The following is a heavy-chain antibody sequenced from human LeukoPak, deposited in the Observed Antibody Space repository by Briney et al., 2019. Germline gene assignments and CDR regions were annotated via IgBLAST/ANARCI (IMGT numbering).Heavy chain of an antibody. D-gene: IGHD3-3*01. J-gene: IGHJ5*02. Sequence: ASVKVSCKASGYTFTGYYMHWVRQAPGQGLEWMGWINSNSGGTNYAQKFQGRVTMTRDTSISTAYMELSRLRSDDTAVYYCARSHGGITIRNWFDPWGQGTLVTVSS. V-gene: IGHV1-2*02. CDR2: INSNSGGT. CDR1: GYTFTGYY. CDR3: ARSHGGITIRNWFDP.